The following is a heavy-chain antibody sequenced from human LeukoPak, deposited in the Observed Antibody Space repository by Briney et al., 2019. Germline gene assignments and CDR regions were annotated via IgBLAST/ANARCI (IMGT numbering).Heavy chain of an antibody. D-gene: IGHD2-8*01. J-gene: IGHJ4*02. CDR3: ARPLNGAYVF. V-gene: IGHV5-51*01. CDR1: GYSFSTYW. Sequence: GESLTISCMGSGYSFSTYWIGWVRQMPGKGLEWMGIIYPGDSDTRYTPSLQGQVTISADKSISTAYLQWSSLKASDTAMYYCARPLNGAYVFWGQGTLVTVSS. CDR2: IYPGDSDT.